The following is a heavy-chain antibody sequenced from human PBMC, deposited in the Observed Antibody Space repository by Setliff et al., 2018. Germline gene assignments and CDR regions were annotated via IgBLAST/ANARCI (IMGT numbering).Heavy chain of an antibody. V-gene: IGHV5-51*01. CDR3: ARRRSYYYDSSGYPEDYFDY. Sequence: GESLRISCKASGYSFTSHWIAWVRQTPGKGLEWMGTIYPGDSDTRYSPSFQGQVTISADKSISTAYLQWSSLKASDTAMYYCARRRSYYYDSSGYPEDYFDYWGQGTLVTVSS. CDR2: IYPGDSDT. D-gene: IGHD3-22*01. J-gene: IGHJ4*02. CDR1: GYSFTSHW.